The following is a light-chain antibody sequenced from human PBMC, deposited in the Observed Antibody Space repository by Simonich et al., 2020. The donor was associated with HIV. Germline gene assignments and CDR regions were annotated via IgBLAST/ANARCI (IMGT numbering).Light chain of an antibody. V-gene: IGLV2-14*03. J-gene: IGLJ3*02. CDR1: SSDVGVYNY. CDR3: SSYTTSNTWV. Sequence: QSALTQPASVSGSPGQSITISCTGTSSDVGVYNYVSWYQQHPGKAPKLMIYDVSHRPSWVSNRFSGSKSGNTASLTISGLQAEDEADYYCSSYTTSNTWVFGGGTKLTVL. CDR2: DVS.